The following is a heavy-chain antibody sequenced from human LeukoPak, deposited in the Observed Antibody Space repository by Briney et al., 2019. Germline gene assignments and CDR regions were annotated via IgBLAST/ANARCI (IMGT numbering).Heavy chain of an antibody. V-gene: IGHV1-69*04. J-gene: IGHJ4*02. Sequence: SVKVSCKASGGTFSSFGISWVRQAPGQGLEWTGRITPILGIADYAQKFQGRITITADKATDTAYMELRNLRSEDTAIYYCARGSRGLGDDWGQGTLVTVSS. CDR2: ITPILGIA. CDR3: ARGSRGLGDD. CDR1: GGTFSSFG. D-gene: IGHD3-16*01.